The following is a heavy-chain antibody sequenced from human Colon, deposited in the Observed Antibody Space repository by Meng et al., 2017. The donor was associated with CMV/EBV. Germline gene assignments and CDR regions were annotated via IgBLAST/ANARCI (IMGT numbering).Heavy chain of an antibody. D-gene: IGHD3-3*01. CDR2: IRNKAYGGTT. J-gene: IGHJ4*02. CDR3: SRSTYYDFWSGYPRDY. CDR1: GFTFGDYD. Sequence: GGSLRLSCTVSGFTFGDYDMNWVRQAPGKGLEWVGFIRNKAYGGTTEYAASVRGRFTISRDDSKSIAYLQMNSLKTEDTAVYYCSRSTYYDFWSGYPRDYWGQGTL. V-gene: IGHV3-49*04.